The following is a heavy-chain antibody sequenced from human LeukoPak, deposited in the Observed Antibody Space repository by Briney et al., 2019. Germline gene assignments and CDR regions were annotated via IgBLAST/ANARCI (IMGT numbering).Heavy chain of an antibody. D-gene: IGHD3-3*01. Sequence: GGSLRLSCAASGFTFSSYAMHWVRQAPGKGLEWVAVVWYDGSKTYSADSVKGRITISRDDSKNTLYLQMNSLRAEDTAVYYCAKEAYDFWSGYPDYWGQGTLVTVSS. V-gene: IGHV3-30*02. J-gene: IGHJ4*02. CDR3: AKEAYDFWSGYPDY. CDR2: VWYDGSKT. CDR1: GFTFSSYA.